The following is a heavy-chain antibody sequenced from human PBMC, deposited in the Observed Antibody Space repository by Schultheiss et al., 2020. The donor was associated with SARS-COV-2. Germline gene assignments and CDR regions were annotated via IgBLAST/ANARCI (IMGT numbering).Heavy chain of an antibody. CDR3: ARDGGGLDRPAFDY. Sequence: GGSLRLSCAASGFTFSSYWMHWVRQAPGKGLEWVSAISGNGGSTYYADSVKGRFTISRDNSKNTLYLQMNSLRAEDTAVYYCARDGGGLDRPAFDYWGQGTLVTVSS. V-gene: IGHV3-64*04. CDR2: ISGNGGST. CDR1: GFTFSSYW. J-gene: IGHJ4*02. D-gene: IGHD2-2*01.